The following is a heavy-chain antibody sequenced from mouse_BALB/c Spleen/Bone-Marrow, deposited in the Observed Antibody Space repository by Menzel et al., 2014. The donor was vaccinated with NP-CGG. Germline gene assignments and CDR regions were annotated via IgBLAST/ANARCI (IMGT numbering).Heavy chain of an antibody. CDR3: ARNEGNYVDAVDY. CDR1: GFSLTSYG. J-gene: IGHJ4*01. Sequence: VKLVESGPGLVQPSQSLSITCTVSGFSLTSYGVHWVRQSPGKGLEWLGVIWSGGSTDYNAAFISRLSISKDNSKSXVFFKMNSLQANDTAIYYCARNEGNYVDAVDYWGQGTSVTVSS. CDR2: IWSGGST. V-gene: IGHV2-2*02. D-gene: IGHD2-1*01.